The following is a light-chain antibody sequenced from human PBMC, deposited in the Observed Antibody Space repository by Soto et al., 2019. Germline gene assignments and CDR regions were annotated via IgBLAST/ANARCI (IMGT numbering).Light chain of an antibody. V-gene: IGKV3-11*01. J-gene: IGKJ5*01. Sequence: EILLTQSPATLSLSPGERATLSCRARQSVGSHLPWSQQNPGQAPRLLICDASNRATGIPARFSGRGSGTNFPLTTSSLGSYYFAVFFCKRSRNWPLTLGQGTQLEIK. CDR3: KRSRNWPLT. CDR1: QSVGSH. CDR2: DAS.